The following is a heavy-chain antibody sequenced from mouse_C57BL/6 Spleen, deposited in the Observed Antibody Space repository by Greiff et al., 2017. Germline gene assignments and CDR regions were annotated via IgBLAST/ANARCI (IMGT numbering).Heavy chain of an antibody. V-gene: IGHV6-6*01. CDR3: TLGLGLGYFDV. J-gene: IGHJ1*03. D-gene: IGHD4-1*01. Sequence: EVMLVESGGGLVQPGGSMKLSCAASGFTFSDSWMDWVRQSPEKGLEWVAEIRYKANNHATYYAESVPGRFTISRDDSKSSVDQHMNSLTDEDTGNYYCTLGLGLGYFDVWGTGTTVTVSS. CDR2: IRYKANNHAT. CDR1: GFTFSDSW.